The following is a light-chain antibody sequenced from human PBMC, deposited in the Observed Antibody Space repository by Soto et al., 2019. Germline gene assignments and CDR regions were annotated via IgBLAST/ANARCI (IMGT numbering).Light chain of an antibody. CDR1: QSVTTQ. V-gene: IGKV3-20*01. CDR2: GAS. CDR3: QQYGSSPRT. Sequence: VLPQSPGTPSLSPGERAALSCRASQSVTTQLAWYQQKPGQAPRLIIHGASSRATGVPDRITGSGSGTDFTLTISRLEPEDFAVYYCQQYGSSPRTFGQGTKVGI. J-gene: IGKJ1*01.